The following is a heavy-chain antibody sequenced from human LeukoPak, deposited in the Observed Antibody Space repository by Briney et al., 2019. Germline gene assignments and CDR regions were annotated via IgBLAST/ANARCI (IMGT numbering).Heavy chain of an antibody. V-gene: IGHV3-7*01. D-gene: IGHD6-25*01. CDR1: GFTFSTYW. CDR3: ARFAAGGSYYYMDV. J-gene: IGHJ6*03. CDR2: IKEDGSEI. Sequence: GGSLRLSCAASGFTFSTYWMSWVRQAPVKGLEWVANIKEDGSEIYYVDSVKGRFTISRDNAKNSLYLQMNSLRADDTAVYYCARFAAGGSYYYMDVWGKGTTVTVSS.